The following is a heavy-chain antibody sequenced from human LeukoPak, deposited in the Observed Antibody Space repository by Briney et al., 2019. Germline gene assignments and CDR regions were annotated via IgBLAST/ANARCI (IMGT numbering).Heavy chain of an antibody. CDR3: ATVARCTSCFDVDY. Sequence: SETLSLTCTVSGDSISTSNSYWGWIRQPPGKGLEWIGSFFLKGSTYYNPSLKSRVTISVDTSKNQFSLTLSSVTAADTAVYYCATVARCTSCFDVDYWGQGTLVTVSS. V-gene: IGHV4-39*07. CDR2: FFLKGST. J-gene: IGHJ4*02. D-gene: IGHD2-2*01. CDR1: GDSISTSNSY.